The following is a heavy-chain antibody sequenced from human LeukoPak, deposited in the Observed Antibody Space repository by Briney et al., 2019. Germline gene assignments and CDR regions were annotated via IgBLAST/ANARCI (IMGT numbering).Heavy chain of an antibody. J-gene: IGHJ4*02. CDR1: GFTFSSYA. Sequence: PGGSLRLSCAASGFTFSSYAMSWVRQAPGKGLEWVSAISGSGGSTYYADSVKGRFTISRDNSKNTLYLQMNSLRAEDTAVYYCAKDSGYYYDSSGYLRAPLLGYWGQGTLVTVSS. V-gene: IGHV3-23*01. CDR3: AKDSGYYYDSSGYLRAPLLGY. D-gene: IGHD3-22*01. CDR2: ISGSGGST.